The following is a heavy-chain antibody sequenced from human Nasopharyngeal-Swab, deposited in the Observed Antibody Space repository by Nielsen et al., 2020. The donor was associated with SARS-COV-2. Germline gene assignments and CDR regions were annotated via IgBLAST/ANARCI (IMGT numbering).Heavy chain of an antibody. J-gene: IGHJ5*02. CDR2: IYHSGST. CDR1: GYSISSGYY. D-gene: IGHD5-18*01. Sequence: SETLSLTCTVSGYSISSGYYWGWIRQPLGKGLEWIGSIYHSGSTYYNPSLKSRVTISVDTSKNQFSLKLSSVTAADTAVYYCAREGYSYGNNWFDPWGQGTLVTVSS. CDR3: AREGYSYGNNWFDP. V-gene: IGHV4-38-2*02.